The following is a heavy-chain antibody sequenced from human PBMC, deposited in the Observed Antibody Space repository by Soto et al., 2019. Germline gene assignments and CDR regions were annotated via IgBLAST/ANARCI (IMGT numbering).Heavy chain of an antibody. Sequence: PGGSLRLSCAASGFTFSSYGMHWVRQAPGKGLEWVAVIWYDGSNKYYADSVKGRFTISRDNSKNTLYLQMNSLRAEDTAVYYCARVRRVTGALSGYYYVMDVWGQGTTVTVFS. CDR1: GFTFSSYG. D-gene: IGHD3-16*02. J-gene: IGHJ6*02. V-gene: IGHV3-33*01. CDR2: IWYDGSNK. CDR3: ARVRRVTGALSGYYYVMDV.